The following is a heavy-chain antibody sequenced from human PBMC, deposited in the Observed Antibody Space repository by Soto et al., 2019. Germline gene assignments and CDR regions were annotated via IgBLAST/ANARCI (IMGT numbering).Heavy chain of an antibody. Sequence: PSETLSLTCTVSGGSISSSSYYWGWIRQPPGKGLEWIGSIYYSGSTYYNPSLKSRVTISVDTSKNQFSLKPSSVTAADTAVYYCARNGASIAAAQGWFDPWGQGTLVTVS. D-gene: IGHD6-13*01. CDR3: ARNGASIAAAQGWFDP. V-gene: IGHV4-39*01. CDR2: IYYSGST. CDR1: GGSISSSSYY. J-gene: IGHJ5*02.